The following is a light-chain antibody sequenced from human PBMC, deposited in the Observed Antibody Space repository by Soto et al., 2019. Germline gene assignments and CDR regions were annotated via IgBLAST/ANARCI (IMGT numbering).Light chain of an antibody. J-gene: IGKJ2*01. CDR2: GAS. Sequence: DILMTQSPSSLSASVGDRATIVCRASQSITNYLNWYQQKPEKAPKLLIHGASSLQSGVPSRFSGSGSGTDFTLTISSLQPEDFATYYCQQSYNTPYTFGQGTKLEI. V-gene: IGKV1-39*01. CDR1: QSITNY. CDR3: QQSYNTPYT.